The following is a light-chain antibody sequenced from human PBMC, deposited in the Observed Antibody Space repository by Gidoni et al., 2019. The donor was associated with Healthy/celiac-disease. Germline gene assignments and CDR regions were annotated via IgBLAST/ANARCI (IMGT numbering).Light chain of an antibody. V-gene: IGKV1-5*03. Sequence: DIQMTQSPSTRSAAVGDRVTITCRASQSISSWLAWYQQKPGKSPKLLIYKASSLESGVPSRCSGSGSGTEFTLTISSLQPDDFATYYCQQYNSYPYTFGQXTKLEIK. J-gene: IGKJ2*01. CDR3: QQYNSYPYT. CDR1: QSISSW. CDR2: KAS.